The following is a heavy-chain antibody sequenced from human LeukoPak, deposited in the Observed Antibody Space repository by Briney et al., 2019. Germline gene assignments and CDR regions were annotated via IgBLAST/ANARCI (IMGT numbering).Heavy chain of an antibody. J-gene: IGHJ4*02. Sequence: SETLSLTCAVYGGSFSGYYWSWIRQPPGKGLEWIGEINHSGSTNYNPSLKSRVTISVDTSKNQFSLKLSSVTAADTAVYYCARVTGDSGDYFDYWGQGTLVTVSS. D-gene: IGHD1-20*01. CDR2: INHSGST. CDR1: GGSFSGYY. V-gene: IGHV4-34*01. CDR3: ARVTGDSGDYFDY.